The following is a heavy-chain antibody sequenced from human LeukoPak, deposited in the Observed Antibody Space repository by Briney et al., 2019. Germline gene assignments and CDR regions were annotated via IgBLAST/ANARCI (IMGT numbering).Heavy chain of an antibody. Sequence: PGGSLRLSCLTSGFTFSTNAMSWVRQAPGKGLEWISGISGSGASTYYADSVTGRFTISRDNSRNTLYLQMNSLRGDDTAVYYCAWNDILTGFNYWGQGTLVTVSS. J-gene: IGHJ4*02. CDR2: ISGSGAST. V-gene: IGHV3-23*01. CDR3: AWNDILTGFNY. D-gene: IGHD3-9*01. CDR1: GFTFSTNA.